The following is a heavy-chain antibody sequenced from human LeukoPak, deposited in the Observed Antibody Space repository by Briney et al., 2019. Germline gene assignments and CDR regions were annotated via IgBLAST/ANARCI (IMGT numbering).Heavy chain of an antibody. J-gene: IGHJ4*02. Sequence: SETLSLTCAVYGGSFSHYYWRWIRQPPGKGLEWIGEINHSGSTNYNPSLKSRVTISVDTSKNQFSLKLTSVTAADTAVYYCASYGGNSVYDSWGQGTLVTVSS. CDR2: INHSGST. CDR1: GGSFSHYY. V-gene: IGHV4-34*01. D-gene: IGHD4-23*01. CDR3: ASYGGNSVYDS.